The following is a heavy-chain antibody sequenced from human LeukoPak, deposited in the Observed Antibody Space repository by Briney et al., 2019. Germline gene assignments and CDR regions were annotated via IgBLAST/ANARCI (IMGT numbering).Heavy chain of an antibody. J-gene: IGHJ5*02. CDR1: GGSISSSSYY. Sequence: SETLSLTCTVSGGSISSSSYYWGWIRQPPRKGLEWIGSIYYSGSTYYNPSLKSRVTISVDTSKNQFSLKLSSVTAADTAVYYCARPWYYGSGSYGWFDPWGQGTLVTVSS. V-gene: IGHV4-39*01. CDR2: IYYSGST. CDR3: ARPWYYGSGSYGWFDP. D-gene: IGHD3-10*01.